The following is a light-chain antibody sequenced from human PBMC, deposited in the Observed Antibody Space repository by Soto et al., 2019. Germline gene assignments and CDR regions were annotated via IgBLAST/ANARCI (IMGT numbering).Light chain of an antibody. Sequence: EIVMTQSPATLSVSPGERVTLSCRASQSISSKLAWYQQKPGQAPRLLIYDASTRATGIPATFSGSGSGTEFTLTISSPQSEDFAVYCCQQYDTWPPTFGQGTKVEIE. CDR2: DAS. J-gene: IGKJ1*01. CDR1: QSISSK. CDR3: QQYDTWPPT. V-gene: IGKV3-15*01.